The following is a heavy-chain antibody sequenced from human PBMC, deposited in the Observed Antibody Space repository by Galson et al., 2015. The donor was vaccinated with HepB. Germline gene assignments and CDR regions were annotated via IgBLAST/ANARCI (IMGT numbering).Heavy chain of an antibody. V-gene: IGHV4-4*02. CDR1: GGSISSSNW. CDR2: IYHSGNT. CDR3: ARVQWVVASLQYYFDY. Sequence: TLSLTCAVSGGSISSSNWWSWVRQPPGKGLEWIGEIYHSGNTNYNPSLKSRVTISVDKSKNQFSLNLSSVTAADTAVYYCARVQWVVASLQYYFDYWGQGTLVTVSS. J-gene: IGHJ4*02. D-gene: IGHD6-19*01.